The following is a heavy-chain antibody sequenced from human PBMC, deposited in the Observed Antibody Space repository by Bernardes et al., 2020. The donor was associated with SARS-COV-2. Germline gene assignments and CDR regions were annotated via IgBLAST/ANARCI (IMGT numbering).Heavy chain of an antibody. CDR3: ARDFSY. J-gene: IGHJ4*02. CDR1: GGSISSYY. D-gene: IGHD3-3*01. CDR2: IYYSGST. V-gene: IGHV4-59*01. Sequence: SETLSLTCTVSGGSISSYYWSWIRQPPGKGLEWIGYIYYSGSTNYNPSLKSRVTISVDTSKNQFSLKLSSVTAADTAVYYCARDFSYWGQGTLVTVSS.